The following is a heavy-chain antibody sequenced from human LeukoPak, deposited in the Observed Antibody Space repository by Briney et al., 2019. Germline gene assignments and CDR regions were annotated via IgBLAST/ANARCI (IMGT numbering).Heavy chain of an antibody. CDR2: ISSSGSTI. J-gene: IGHJ4*02. D-gene: IGHD3-22*01. CDR3: ARKTYYYDSSGYLFDY. V-gene: IGHV3-48*03. CDR1: GFTFSSYE. Sequence: GGSLRLSCAASGFTFSSYEMNWVRQAPGKGLEWVSYISSSGSTIYYADSVKGRFTISRDNAKNSLYLQMNSLRAEDTAVYYCARKTYYYDSSGYLFDYWGQGTLVTVSS.